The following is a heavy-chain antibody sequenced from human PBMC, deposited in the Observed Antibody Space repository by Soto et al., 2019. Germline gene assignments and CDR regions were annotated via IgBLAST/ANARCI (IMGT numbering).Heavy chain of an antibody. D-gene: IGHD6-13*01. CDR1: GFTFSAYY. CDR2: INPNSGGT. V-gene: IGHV1-2*02. J-gene: IGHJ6*02. Sequence: QVQLVQSGAELKKPGASVKVSCKASGFTFSAYYIYWVRQAPGHGLEWIGWINPNSGGTNNAQKFQGRVTMTRDTSTSTVYMELSALIPDDTAVYYCARSLLDEYSSSWRSAYYGMDVWGQGTTVTVSS. CDR3: ARSLLDEYSSSWRSAYYGMDV.